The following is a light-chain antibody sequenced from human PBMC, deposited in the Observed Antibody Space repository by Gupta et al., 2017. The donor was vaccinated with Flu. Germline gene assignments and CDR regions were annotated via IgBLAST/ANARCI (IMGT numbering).Light chain of an antibody. Sequence: QSLLTQPPSVSAAPGQKVTISCSGSSSNIGSNYVSWYQQFPGTAPKFLIYEDNERPAGIPERFSASKSGTSDTLTINGLQAGDEAAYYCETSDTNFSVRVFGGGTKMTVL. CDR3: ETSDTNFSVRV. V-gene: IGLV1-51*01. CDR2: EDN. CDR1: SSNIGSNY. J-gene: IGLJ3*02.